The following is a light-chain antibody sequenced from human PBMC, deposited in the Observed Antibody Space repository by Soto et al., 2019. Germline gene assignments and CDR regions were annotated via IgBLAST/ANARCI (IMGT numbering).Light chain of an antibody. Sequence: VRMTQSPSSLSATTGDRVTITCRASQGISSYLAWYQQKPGKAPKLLIYAASTLQSGVPSRFSGSGSGTDFTLTISCLQSEDFATYYCQQYYIYPRTFGQRTIVDI. CDR3: QQYYIYPRT. V-gene: IGKV1-8*01. CDR2: AAS. J-gene: IGKJ1*01. CDR1: QGISSY.